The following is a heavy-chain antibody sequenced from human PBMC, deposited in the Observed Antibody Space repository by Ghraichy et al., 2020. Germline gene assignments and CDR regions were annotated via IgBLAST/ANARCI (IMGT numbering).Heavy chain of an antibody. Sequence: SETLSLTCTVSDNSLRRSEYYWGWIRRPPGKGLEWIASMSGRGTTHVNPSLKSRVTTSVDTAKNQFSLRLNSVTAADTALYYCAKHAIPADVVHNWFAPWVQGILIIVSS. J-gene: IGHJ5*02. CDR2: MSGRGTT. D-gene: IGHD2-21*01. CDR3: AKHAIPADVVHNWFAP. CDR1: DNSLRRSEYY. V-gene: IGHV4-39*01.